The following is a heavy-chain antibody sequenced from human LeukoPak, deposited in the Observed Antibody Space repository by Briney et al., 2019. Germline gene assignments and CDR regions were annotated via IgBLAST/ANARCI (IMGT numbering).Heavy chain of an antibody. D-gene: IGHD7-27*01. CDR3: ARGPPNWGYDY. V-gene: IGHV1-8*01. CDR2: MNPYSGIT. J-gene: IGHJ4*02. Sequence: EASVKVSCKASGYTFTSYDINWVRQATGQGLEWMGWMNPYSGITGYAQKFQGRVTMTRNTSISTAYMELSSLRSDDTAVYYCARGPPNWGYDYWGPGTLVTVSS. CDR1: GYTFTSYD.